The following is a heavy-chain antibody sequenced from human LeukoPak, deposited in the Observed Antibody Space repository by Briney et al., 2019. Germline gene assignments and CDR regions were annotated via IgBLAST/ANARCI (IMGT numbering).Heavy chain of an antibody. CDR3: ARAYGSGSSFHPDY. Sequence: PGGSLRLSCAASGFTFSSYAMRWVRQAPGKGLEWVALISYDGSNKYSADSVKGRFTISRDSSKNTLYLQMNSLRAEDTAVYYCARAYGSGSSFHPDYWGQGTLVTVSS. J-gene: IGHJ4*02. CDR1: GFTFSSYA. D-gene: IGHD3-10*01. V-gene: IGHV3-30-3*01. CDR2: ISYDGSNK.